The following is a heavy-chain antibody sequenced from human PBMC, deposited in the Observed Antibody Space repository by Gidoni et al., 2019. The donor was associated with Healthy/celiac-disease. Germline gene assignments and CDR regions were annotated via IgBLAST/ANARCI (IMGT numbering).Heavy chain of an antibody. CDR1: GFTFSSYG. V-gene: IGHV3-33*01. CDR2: IWYDGSNK. Sequence: QVQLVESGGGVVQPGRSLRLSCAASGFTFSSYGMPCARQAPGKGLEWVAVIWYDGSNKYYADYVKGRFTISRDNSKNTLYLQMNSLRAEETAVYYCARDGYDFWSGWTPTPTDAFDIWGQGTMVTVSS. J-gene: IGHJ3*02. CDR3: ARDGYDFWSGWTPTPTDAFDI. D-gene: IGHD3-3*01.